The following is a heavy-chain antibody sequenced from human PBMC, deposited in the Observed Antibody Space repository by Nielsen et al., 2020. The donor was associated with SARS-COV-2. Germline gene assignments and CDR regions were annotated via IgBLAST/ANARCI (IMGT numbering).Heavy chain of an antibody. Sequence: LSLTCAASGFTFRNHGMHWVRQAPGRGLEWVAIIAYDGSKQSSADSMKGRFTVSRDNSKNMLYLQIDSLRVEDTAVYYCARDTDTSGWFSWFDPWGQGTLVTVSS. J-gene: IGHJ5*02. CDR2: IAYDGSKQ. CDR1: GFTFRNHG. V-gene: IGHV3-33*01. D-gene: IGHD6-19*01. CDR3: ARDTDTSGWFSWFDP.